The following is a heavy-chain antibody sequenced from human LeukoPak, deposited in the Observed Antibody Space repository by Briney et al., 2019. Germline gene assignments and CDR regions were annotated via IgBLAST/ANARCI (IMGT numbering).Heavy chain of an antibody. CDR1: GGSISSYY. D-gene: IGHD3-22*01. Sequence: PSETLSLTCTVSGGSISSYYWSWIRQPAGKGLESIGHISTSGSTNYNLSLKSRVTMSVDTSKNQFSLKLSSVTAADTAVYYCARVRYSDSSVLTRKRSYYLDYWGQGTLVTVSS. V-gene: IGHV4-4*07. CDR2: ISTSGST. CDR3: ARVRYSDSSVLTRKRSYYLDY. J-gene: IGHJ4*02.